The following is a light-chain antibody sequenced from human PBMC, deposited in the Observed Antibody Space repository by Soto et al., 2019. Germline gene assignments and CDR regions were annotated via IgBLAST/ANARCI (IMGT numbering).Light chain of an antibody. CDR2: DAS. Sequence: EIVMTQSPATLSVSPGGRATLSCRASQSIGDTLAWYQQKPGQAPRLVIYDASNRATGIPARFSGSGSGTDFTLTISSLEPEDFAVYYCQQRSNWPPITFGQGTRLEIK. V-gene: IGKV3-11*01. J-gene: IGKJ5*01. CDR3: QQRSNWPPIT. CDR1: QSIGDT.